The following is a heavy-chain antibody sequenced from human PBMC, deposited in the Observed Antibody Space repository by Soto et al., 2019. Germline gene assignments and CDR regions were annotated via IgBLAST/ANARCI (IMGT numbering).Heavy chain of an antibody. CDR1: GFTVSGKRY. V-gene: IGHV3-66*02. D-gene: IGHD3-10*01. Sequence: PGGSLRLSCAALGFTVSGKRYVAWVRQAPGKGLEWISALYDVDGTFYADSVKGRFTTSSDSSKTTAYLQMNGLRHEDTAVYFCARDSGWPILNFGNWGQGTPVTV. J-gene: IGHJ4*02. CDR3: ARDSGWPILNFGN. CDR2: LYDVDGT.